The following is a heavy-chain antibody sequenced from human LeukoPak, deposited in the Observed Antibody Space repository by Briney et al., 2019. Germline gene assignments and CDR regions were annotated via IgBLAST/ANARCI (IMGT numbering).Heavy chain of an antibody. CDR2: INHSGST. CDR1: GFTFGDYG. D-gene: IGHD3-10*01. CDR3: ARVGVLLWFGDPAKAAFDI. Sequence: GSLRLSCTASGFTFGDYGMSWVRQAPGKGLEWIGEINHSGSTNYNPSLKSRVTISVDTSKNQFSLKLSSVTAADTAVYYCARVGVLLWFGDPAKAAFDIWGQGTMVTVSS. V-gene: IGHV4-34*01. J-gene: IGHJ3*02.